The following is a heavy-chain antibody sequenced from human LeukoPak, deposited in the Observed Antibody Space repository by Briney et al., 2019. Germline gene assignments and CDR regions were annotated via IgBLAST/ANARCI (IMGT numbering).Heavy chain of an antibody. V-gene: IGHV3-15*07. D-gene: IGHD3-22*01. J-gene: IGHJ5*02. Sequence: GGSLRLSCATSGFTFSNAWMNWVRQAPGKGLEWVGRIRSNSDGGTLDYAAPVKGRFTLSRDDSKTTLYLQMNSLQTEDTAVYYCATDFYDSTWGQGTLVTVSS. CDR2: IRSNSDGGTL. CDR1: GFTFSNAW. CDR3: ATDFYDST.